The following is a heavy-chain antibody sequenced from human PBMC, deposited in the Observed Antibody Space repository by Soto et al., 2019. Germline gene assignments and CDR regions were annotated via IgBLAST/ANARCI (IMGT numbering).Heavy chain of an antibody. CDR3: ARDPSGAADF. CDR1: GDSMSTYY. Sequence: PSETLSLTCTVSGDSMSTYYWNWIRQSAEKGLEWIGRISATGTTTYIPSLKSRITLSVDTSKNEFSLNLKFVTAADTAVYFCARDPSGAADFWGPGTLVTVS. V-gene: IGHV4-4*07. J-gene: IGHJ3*01. D-gene: IGHD7-27*01. CDR2: ISATGTT.